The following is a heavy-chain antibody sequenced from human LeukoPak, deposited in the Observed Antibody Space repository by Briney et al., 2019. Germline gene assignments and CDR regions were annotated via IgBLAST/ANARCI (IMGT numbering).Heavy chain of an antibody. CDR2: ISWNSGSI. J-gene: IGHJ4*02. Sequence: PGGSLRLSCAASGFTFSSYGMHWVRQAPGKGLEWVSGISWNSGSIGYADSGKGRFNISRDNAKNSLYLQMNSLRAEDMALYYCAKEGLLRNFDYWGQGTLVTVSS. D-gene: IGHD3-22*01. V-gene: IGHV3-9*03. CDR1: GFTFSSYG. CDR3: AKEGLLRNFDY.